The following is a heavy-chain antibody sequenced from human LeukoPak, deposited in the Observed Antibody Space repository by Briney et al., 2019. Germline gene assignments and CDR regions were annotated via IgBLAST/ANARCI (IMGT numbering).Heavy chain of an antibody. CDR2: INPNSGGT. CDR3: ARDPRAVATRVSYMDV. CDR1: GYTFTGYY. J-gene: IGHJ6*03. D-gene: IGHD2-21*02. Sequence: ASVKVSCKASGYTFTGYYMHWVRQAPGQGLEWMGWINPNSGGTNYAQNFQGRVTMTSDTSITTTYMELSRLRSDDTAVYYCARDPRAVATRVSYMDVWGKGTTATVS. V-gene: IGHV1-2*02.